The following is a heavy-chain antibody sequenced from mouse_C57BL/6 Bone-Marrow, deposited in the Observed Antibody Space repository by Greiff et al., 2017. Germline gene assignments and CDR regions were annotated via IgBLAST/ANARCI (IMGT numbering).Heavy chain of an antibody. CDR2: IHPSASDT. D-gene: IGHD1-1*01. Sequence: QVQLQQPGAELVKPGASVKVSCKASGYTFTSYWMHWVKQRPGQGLEWIGRIHPSASDTNYNQKFKGKATLTVDKSSSTAYMQLSSLTSEDSAVYYCAILNYYGSRPHAMDDWGQGTSVTVSS. CDR3: AILNYYGSRPHAMDD. CDR1: GYTFTSYW. V-gene: IGHV1-74*01. J-gene: IGHJ4*01.